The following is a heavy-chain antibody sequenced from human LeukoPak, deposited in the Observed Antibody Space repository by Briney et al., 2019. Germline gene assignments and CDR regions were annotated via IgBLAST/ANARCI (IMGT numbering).Heavy chain of an antibody. Sequence: SETLSLTCTVSGGSISSDNYYWGWIRQPPGKGLEWIGSIYYSGSTYYNPSLKSRVTISVDTSKNQFSLKLSSVTAADTAVYYCAKGSYGTYYYYYYMDVWGKGTTVTISS. CDR2: IYYSGST. CDR1: GGSISSDNYY. D-gene: IGHD5-18*01. CDR3: AKGSYGTYYYYYYMDV. J-gene: IGHJ6*03. V-gene: IGHV4-39*01.